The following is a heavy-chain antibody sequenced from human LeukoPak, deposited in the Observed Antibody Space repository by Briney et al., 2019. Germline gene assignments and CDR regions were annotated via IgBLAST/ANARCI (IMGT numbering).Heavy chain of an antibody. J-gene: IGHJ4*02. D-gene: IGHD4-17*01. Sequence: ASVKVSCKASGFTFTSSDMQWVRQARGQRLECIGWLVVGSGNTNYAQKFQERVTITRDMSTSTAYMELSSLRAEDTAVYYGSAATFTVTTRYFDYWGQGTLVTVSS. V-gene: IGHV1-58*02. CDR3: SAATFTVTTRYFDY. CDR2: LVVGSGNT. CDR1: GFTFTSSD.